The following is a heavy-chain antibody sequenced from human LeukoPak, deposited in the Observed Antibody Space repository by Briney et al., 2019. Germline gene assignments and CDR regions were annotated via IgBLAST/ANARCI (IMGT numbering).Heavy chain of an antibody. J-gene: IGHJ4*02. V-gene: IGHV3-21*01. CDR3: ARDRSSSFPNDY. D-gene: IGHD6-6*01. CDR1: GFTFSSYS. Sequence: GGSLRLSCAASGFTFSSYSMNWVRQAPGKGLEWVSSISSSSSYIYYADSVKGRFTISRDNAKNSLYLQMNSLRAEDTAVYYCARDRSSSFPNDYWGQGTLVTVSS. CDR2: ISSSSSYI.